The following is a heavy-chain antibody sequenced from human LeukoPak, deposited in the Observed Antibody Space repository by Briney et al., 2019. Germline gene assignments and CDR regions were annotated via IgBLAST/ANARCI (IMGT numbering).Heavy chain of an antibody. CDR2: ISGSGGST. V-gene: IGHV3-23*01. CDR1: GFTFSSYA. Sequence: GGSLRLSCAASGFTFSSYAMSWVRQAPGKGLEWVSAISGSGGSTYYADSVKGRFTISRDNSKNTLYLQMNSLRAEDTAVYYCAKAHSSGWLDYCYYGMDVWGQGTTVTVSS. J-gene: IGHJ6*02. D-gene: IGHD6-19*01. CDR3: AKAHSSGWLDYCYYGMDV.